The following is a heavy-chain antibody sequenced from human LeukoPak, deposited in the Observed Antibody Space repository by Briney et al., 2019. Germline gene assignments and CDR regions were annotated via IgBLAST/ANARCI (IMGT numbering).Heavy chain of an antibody. CDR1: GFTFNSYA. CDR3: GKTTIGYSSGRYPGWPVDY. CDR2: IFGSGGSP. V-gene: IGHV3-23*01. Sequence: GGSLRLSCAASGFTFNSYAMYWVRQAPGKGLEWISGIFGSGGSPHYADSVKGRFTISRDNSQEIVYLQLDSLRVEDTALYYCGKTTIGYSSGRYPGWPVDYWGQGALVTVSS. J-gene: IGHJ4*02. D-gene: IGHD2-15*01.